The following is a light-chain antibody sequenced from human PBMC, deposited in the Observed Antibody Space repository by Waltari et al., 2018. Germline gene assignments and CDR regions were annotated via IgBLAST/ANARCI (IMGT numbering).Light chain of an antibody. J-gene: IGLJ3*02. Sequence: SVLTQPPSASATPGPRFILSCSGSDPNLGAHVVNWYQQLPGTAPKLLLYRNDLRPSGVPDRFSASKSGTSASLAISGLQSEDEADYYCATWDDGLGGVWVFGGGTKVTVL. CDR2: RND. CDR3: ATWDDGLGGVWV. V-gene: IGLV1-44*01. CDR1: DPNLGAHV.